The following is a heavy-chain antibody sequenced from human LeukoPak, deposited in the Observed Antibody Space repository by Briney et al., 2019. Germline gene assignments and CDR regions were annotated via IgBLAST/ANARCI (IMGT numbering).Heavy chain of an antibody. CDR1: GYRFTSYG. CDR3: ARACHLVVVTAEGAFFDP. Sequence: ASVKVSCKASGYRFTSYGIGWVRQAPGQGREWVGWISIYNGKTYYAQSLQDRVTMTTDTSTNTVYMELRSLKSEDTAVYYCARACHLVVVTAEGAFFDPWGQGTLVTVSS. J-gene: IGHJ5*02. CDR2: ISIYNGKT. V-gene: IGHV1-18*01. D-gene: IGHD2-21*02.